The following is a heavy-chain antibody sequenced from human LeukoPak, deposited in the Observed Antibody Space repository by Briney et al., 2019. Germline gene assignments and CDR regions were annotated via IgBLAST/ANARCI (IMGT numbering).Heavy chain of an antibody. CDR2: TSGDGFTT. CDR1: GFIFHHHY. D-gene: IGHD5/OR15-5a*01. Sequence: PGVSVRLSCAACGFIFHHHYVLWVRQAPAKGREGVSLTSGDGFTTYSADSVKGRFTNSRDNSKSSLFLQMNSLRTEDTALYYCARDHVYGGADYWGQGTLVTVSS. J-gene: IGHJ4*02. CDR3: ARDHVYGGADY. V-gene: IGHV3-43*02.